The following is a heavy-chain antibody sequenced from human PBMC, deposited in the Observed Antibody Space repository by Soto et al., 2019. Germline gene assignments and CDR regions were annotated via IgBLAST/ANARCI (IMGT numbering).Heavy chain of an antibody. Sequence: QVQLQESGPGLVKPSETLSLTCTVSGGSISSYYWSWIRQPPGKGLEWIGYIYYSGSTNYNPSLKSRVTISVDTSKNQFSLKLSSVTAADTAVYYCARHYGSGSYYYNWFDPWGQGTLVTVSS. CDR3: ARHYGSGSYYYNWFDP. V-gene: IGHV4-59*01. CDR1: GGSISSYY. J-gene: IGHJ5*02. CDR2: IYYSGST. D-gene: IGHD3-10*01.